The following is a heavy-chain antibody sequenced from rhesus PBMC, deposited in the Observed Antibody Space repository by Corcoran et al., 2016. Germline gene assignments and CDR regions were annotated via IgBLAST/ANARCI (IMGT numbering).Heavy chain of an antibody. V-gene: IGHV4-173*01. J-gene: IGHJ6*01. CDR3: ARDQGIYNFWTGDYGTHSYYGLDS. CDR2: FSGSGGST. D-gene: IGHD3-3*01. Sequence: QLQLQESGPGLVKPSETLSLTCAVSGGSISSNYWSWIRQPPGKGLEWIGRFSGSGGSTDYNPPLKSRVTISTDTSKNQFSRKRSAGTAADTAVYYCARDQGIYNFWTGDYGTHSYYGLDSWGQGVVVTVSS. CDR1: GGSISSNY.